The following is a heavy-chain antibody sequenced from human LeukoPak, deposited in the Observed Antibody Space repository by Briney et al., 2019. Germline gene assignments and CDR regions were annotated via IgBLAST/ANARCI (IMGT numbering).Heavy chain of an antibody. CDR1: GYSIRNGYN. J-gene: IGHJ4*02. CDR2: IYQSGST. Sequence: PSETLSLTCTVSGYSIRNGYNWGWIRLSPGKGLEWLGSIYQSGSTYDNPSLKSRVTISVDTSKNQFSLKLSSVTAADTAVYYCARGPQWLVPYDYWGQGTLVTVSS. V-gene: IGHV4-38-2*02. D-gene: IGHD6-19*01. CDR3: ARGPQWLVPYDY.